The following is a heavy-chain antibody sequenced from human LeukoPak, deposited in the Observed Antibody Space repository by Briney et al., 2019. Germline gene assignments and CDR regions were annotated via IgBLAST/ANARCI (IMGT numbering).Heavy chain of an antibody. J-gene: IGHJ5*02. D-gene: IGHD3-22*01. CDR2: IKQDGSEK. CDR1: GFSFSSYW. Sequence: GGSLRLSCAASGFSFSSYWMSWVRQAPGKGLEWVANIKQDGSEKYYVDSVKGRFTISRDNAKNSLYLQMNSLRAEDTAVYYCARDPGAYYYDSSGYSRFDPWGQGTLVTVSS. CDR3: ARDPGAYYYDSSGYSRFDP. V-gene: IGHV3-7*01.